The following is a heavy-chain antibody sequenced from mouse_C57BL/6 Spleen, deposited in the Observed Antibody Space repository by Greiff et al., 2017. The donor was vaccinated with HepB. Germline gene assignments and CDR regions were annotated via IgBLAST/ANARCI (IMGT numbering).Heavy chain of an antibody. Sequence: EVQLQQSGPELVKPGASAKMSCKASGYTFTDYNMHWVKQSHGKSLEWIGYINPNNGGTSYNQKFKGKATLTVNKSSSTAYMELRSLTSEDSAVYYCARKKTAQAGAMDYCGQGTSVTVSS. V-gene: IGHV1-22*01. D-gene: IGHD3-2*02. J-gene: IGHJ4*01. CDR3: ARKKTAQAGAMDY. CDR1: GYTFTDYN. CDR2: INPNNGGT.